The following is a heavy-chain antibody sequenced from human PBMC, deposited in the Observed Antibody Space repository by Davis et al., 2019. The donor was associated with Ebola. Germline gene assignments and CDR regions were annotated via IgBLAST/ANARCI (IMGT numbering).Heavy chain of an antibody. CDR2: IIWNSGVI. CDR3: AKSISSSGTFSGMDV. D-gene: IGHD6-6*01. Sequence: GGSLRLSCAASGFTFDDYAMHWVRQIPGKGLEWVSGIIWNSGVIGYADSVKGRFTISRDNAKNSLYLQMNSLRAEDTALYYCAKSISSSGTFSGMDVWGQGTTVSVSS. CDR1: GFTFDDYA. V-gene: IGHV3-9*01. J-gene: IGHJ6*02.